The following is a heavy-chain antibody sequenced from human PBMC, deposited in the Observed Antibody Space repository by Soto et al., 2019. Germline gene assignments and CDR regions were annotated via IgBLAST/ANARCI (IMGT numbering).Heavy chain of an antibody. V-gene: IGHV4-30-4*01. CDR2: IYYSGST. CDR3: ARDNILGILYGGMDV. CDR1: GGSISSGDYY. J-gene: IGHJ6*02. Sequence: SETLSLTCTVSGGSISSGDYYWSWIRQPPGKGLEWIGYIYYSGSTYCNPSLKSRVTISVDTSKNQFSLKLSSVTAADTAVYYCARDNILGILYGGMDVWGQGTTVTVSS. D-gene: IGHD3-3*01.